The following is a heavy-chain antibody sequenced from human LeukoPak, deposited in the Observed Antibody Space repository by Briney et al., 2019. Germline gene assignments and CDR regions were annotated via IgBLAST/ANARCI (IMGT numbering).Heavy chain of an antibody. D-gene: IGHD3-22*01. Sequence: SETLSLTCTVSGYSISSGYYWGWIRQPPGKGLEWMGGIYHSGSTYYNPSLKSRVTISVDTSKNQFSLKLSSVTAADTAVYYCARMVYDTSGYYPSFDYWGQGTLVTVSS. CDR1: GYSISSGYY. CDR2: IYHSGST. V-gene: IGHV4-38-2*02. CDR3: ARMVYDTSGYYPSFDY. J-gene: IGHJ4*02.